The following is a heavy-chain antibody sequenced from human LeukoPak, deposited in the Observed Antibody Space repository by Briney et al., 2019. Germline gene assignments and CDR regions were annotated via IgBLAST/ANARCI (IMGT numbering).Heavy chain of an antibody. CDR3: ARHGSIGARQNWFDP. CDR2: ILPEDYHT. Sequence: GESLKISCKSSGYRLTRYWIGWVRHMPGECVEWMGIILPEDYHTRYSPSFQGQVTISADKSINTAYLQWSRLKASDTAMYYCARHGSIGARQNWFDPWGQGTLVTVSS. V-gene: IGHV5-51*01. CDR1: GYRLTRYW. D-gene: IGHD6-6*01. J-gene: IGHJ5*02.